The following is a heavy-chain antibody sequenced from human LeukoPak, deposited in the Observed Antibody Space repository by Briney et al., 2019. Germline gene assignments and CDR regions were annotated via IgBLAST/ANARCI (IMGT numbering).Heavy chain of an antibody. J-gene: IGHJ5*02. D-gene: IGHD6-13*01. CDR1: GGTFSSYA. Sequence: SVKVSCKTSGGTFSSYAISWVRQAPGQGLEWMGRIIPIFGTANYAQKFQGRVTITTDESTSTAYMELSSLRSEDTAVYYCARLQLDYNWFDPWGQGTLVTVSS. CDR3: ARLQLDYNWFDP. V-gene: IGHV1-69*05. CDR2: IIPIFGTA.